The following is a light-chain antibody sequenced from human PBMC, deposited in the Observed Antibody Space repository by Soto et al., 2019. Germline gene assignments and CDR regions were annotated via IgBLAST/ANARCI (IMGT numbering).Light chain of an antibody. V-gene: IGKV3-20*01. CDR3: QQHGTSPI. CDR2: GAS. J-gene: IGKJ4*01. Sequence: EVVLTQSPGTLSFSPGEIATLSCRASQAVSSILLAWYQQKPGQAPRLLIYGASSRATGIPDRFSGSGSGTDFTLTVSRLEPEDFAVYYCQQHGTSPIFGGGTKVDIK. CDR1: QAVSSIL.